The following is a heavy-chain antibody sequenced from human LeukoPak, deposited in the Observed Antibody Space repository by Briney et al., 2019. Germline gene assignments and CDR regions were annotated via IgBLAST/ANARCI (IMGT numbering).Heavy chain of an antibody. CDR3: ARGPLAVAGYYFDY. D-gene: IGHD6-19*01. J-gene: IGHJ4*02. CDR2: ISSSSSYI. CDR1: GFTFSSYS. Sequence: GGSLRLSCAASGFTFSSYSMNWVRQAPGKGLEWVSSISSSSSYIYYADSVKGRFTISRDNAKNSLYLQMNSLRAEDTAVYYCARGPLAVAGYYFDYWGQGTLVTVSS. V-gene: IGHV3-21*01.